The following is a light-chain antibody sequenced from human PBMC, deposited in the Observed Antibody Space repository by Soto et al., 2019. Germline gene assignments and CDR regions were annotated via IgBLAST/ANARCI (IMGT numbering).Light chain of an antibody. CDR3: QQYKTWSSIT. Sequence: EIVLTHSPCTLSLSPLERATLSFRSSQSVGSNLAWYQQKPGQAPSLLIYDASTRATGIPARFSGSGSGTEFTLTISSLQSEDFAVYHCQQYKTWSSITFGQGTRLEIK. CDR2: DAS. J-gene: IGKJ5*01. V-gene: IGKV3-15*01. CDR1: QSVGSN.